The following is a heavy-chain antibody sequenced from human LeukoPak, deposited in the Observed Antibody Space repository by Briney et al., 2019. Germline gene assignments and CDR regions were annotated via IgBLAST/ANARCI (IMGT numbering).Heavy chain of an antibody. D-gene: IGHD2-2*01. CDR1: GGTFSSYA. CDR3: ARGYCSSTSCSLPFIL. J-gene: IGHJ4*02. V-gene: IGHV1-69*05. Sequence: ASVKVSCKASGGTFSSYAISWVRQAPGQGLEWMGGIIPIFGTANYAQKFQGRVTITTDESTSTAYMELSSLRSEDTAEYYCARGYCSSTSCSLPFILWGQGTLVTVSS. CDR2: IIPIFGTA.